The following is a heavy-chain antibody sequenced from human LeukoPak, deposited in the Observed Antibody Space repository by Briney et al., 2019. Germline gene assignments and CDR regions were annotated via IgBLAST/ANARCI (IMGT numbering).Heavy chain of an antibody. Sequence: PGGFLRLSCAASGFTFSNYWMSWVRQAPGKGLEWVANIKQDGSEKYYVDSVRGRFTISRDNAKNSLDLQMNNLRAEDTAIYYCARDLGIYRFDYWGQGTLVTVSS. CDR2: IKQDGSEK. D-gene: IGHD7-27*01. CDR3: ARDLGIYRFDY. CDR1: GFTFSNYW. J-gene: IGHJ4*02. V-gene: IGHV3-7*01.